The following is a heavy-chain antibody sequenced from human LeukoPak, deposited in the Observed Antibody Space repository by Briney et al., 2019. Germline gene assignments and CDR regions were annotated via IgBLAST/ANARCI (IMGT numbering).Heavy chain of an antibody. V-gene: IGHV1-2*02. CDR3: ARDPAAAISDY. CDR2: INPNSGGT. D-gene: IGHD2-2*01. CDR1: GYTFTGYY. J-gene: IGHJ4*02. Sequence: ASVKVSCKASGYTFTGYYMQWVRQAPGQGLEWMGWINPNSGGTNYAQKFQGRVTMTRDTSISAAYMELSRLRSDDTAVYYCARDPAAAISDYWGQGTLVTVSS.